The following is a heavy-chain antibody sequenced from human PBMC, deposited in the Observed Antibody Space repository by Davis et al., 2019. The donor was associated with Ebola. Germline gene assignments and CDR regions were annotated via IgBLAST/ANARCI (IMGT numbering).Heavy chain of an antibody. D-gene: IGHD3-10*01. CDR3: ARSITMVRGVSWFDP. CDR2: ISAYNGNT. V-gene: IGHV1-18*01. J-gene: IGHJ5*02. CDR1: GYNFTHYG. Sequence: ASVKVSCKASGYNFTHYGISWVRQAPGQGLEWMGWISAYNGNTNYAQKLQGRVTMTTDTSTSTAYMELRSLRSDDTAVYYCARSITMVRGVSWFDPWGQGTLVTVSS.